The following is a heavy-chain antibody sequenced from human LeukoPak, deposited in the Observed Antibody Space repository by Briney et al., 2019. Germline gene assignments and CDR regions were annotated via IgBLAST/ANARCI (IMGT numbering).Heavy chain of an antibody. J-gene: IGHJ4*02. V-gene: IGHV3-48*02. D-gene: IGHD1-26*01. Sequence: GGSLRLSCAASGFTFSSYSMNWVRQAPGKGLEWVSHITASGTAMFYADSVKGRFTISRDNAKNSLYLQTNSLRDEDTAVYYCASSGSYRFDYWGQGTLVTVSS. CDR1: GFTFSSYS. CDR2: ITASGTAM. CDR3: ASSGSYRFDY.